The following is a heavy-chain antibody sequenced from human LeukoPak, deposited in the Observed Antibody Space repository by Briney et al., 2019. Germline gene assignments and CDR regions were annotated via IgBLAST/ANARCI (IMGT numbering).Heavy chain of an antibody. CDR3: AKGSGSYYMGYYGMDV. Sequence: GRSLRPSCAASTFTFSSFAMSWVRQAPGKGLEWVSGFSGSVGSTYYADSAKGRFTISRDNSKNTLYLQMNSRRAEDTAVYYCAKGSGSYYMGYYGMDVWGQGTTVTVSS. D-gene: IGHD3-10*01. J-gene: IGHJ6*02. V-gene: IGHV3-23*01. CDR1: TFTFSSFA. CDR2: FSGSVGST.